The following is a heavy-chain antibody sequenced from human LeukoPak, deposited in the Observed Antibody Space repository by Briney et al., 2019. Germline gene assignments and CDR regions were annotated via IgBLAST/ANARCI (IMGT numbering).Heavy chain of an antibody. V-gene: IGHV1-69*04. CDR3: ATDRSGSYLFDY. D-gene: IGHD1-26*01. Sequence: ASVKVSCKASGGTFSSYAISWVRQAPGQGLEWMGRIIPILGIANYAQKFQGRVTITADKSTGTAYMELSSLRSEDTAVYYCATDRSGSYLFDYWGQGTLVTVSS. J-gene: IGHJ4*02. CDR2: IIPILGIA. CDR1: GGTFSSYA.